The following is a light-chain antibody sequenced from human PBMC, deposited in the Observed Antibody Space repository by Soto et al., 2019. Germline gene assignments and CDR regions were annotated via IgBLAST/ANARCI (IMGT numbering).Light chain of an antibody. Sequence: QSALTQPASVSGSPGQSITISCTGTSSDVGNYNLVSWYQQYPGKAPKLMIYEGGKRPSGVSNRFSGSKSGNTASLTISGLQAEDEADYYCGSFALRSTLVFGGGTKVTVL. CDR3: GSFALRSTLV. V-gene: IGLV2-23*01. CDR1: SSDVGNYNL. J-gene: IGLJ2*01. CDR2: EGG.